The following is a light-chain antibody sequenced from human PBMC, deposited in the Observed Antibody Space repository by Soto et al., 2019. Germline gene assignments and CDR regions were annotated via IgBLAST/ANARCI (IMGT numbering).Light chain of an antibody. CDR1: QXXXSY. Sequence: DIQMTQSPSSLSXSXXXXXXXXXXAXQXXXSYLNWYQQKPGKAPKLLIYAASSLQSGVPSRFSGSGSGTDFTLTISSLQPEDFATYYCQQSYSTPLYTFGQGTKLEIK. J-gene: IGKJ2*01. V-gene: IGKV1-39*01. CDR2: AAS. CDR3: QQSYSTPLYT.